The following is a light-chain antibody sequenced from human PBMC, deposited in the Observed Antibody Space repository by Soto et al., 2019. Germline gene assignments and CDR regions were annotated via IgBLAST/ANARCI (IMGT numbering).Light chain of an antibody. CDR3: CSYAGSYTFV. CDR2: DVN. J-gene: IGLJ3*02. CDR1: SSDVGGYYY. V-gene: IGLV2-11*01. Sequence: QSALTRPRSVSGSPGQSVTISCTGTSSDVGGYYYVSWYQQYPGKAPKVMIYDVNKRPSGVPDRFSGSKSGNTASLTISGLQVEDEADYYCCSYAGSYTFVFGGGTKLTVL.